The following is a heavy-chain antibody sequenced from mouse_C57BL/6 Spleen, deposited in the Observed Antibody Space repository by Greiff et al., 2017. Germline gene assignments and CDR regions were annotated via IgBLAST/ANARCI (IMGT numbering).Heavy chain of an antibody. V-gene: IGHV5-4*03. J-gene: IGHJ1*03. CDR2: ISDGGSYT. CDR1: GFTFSSYA. D-gene: IGHD4-1*01. Sequence: EVKLMESGGGLVKPGGSLKLSCAASGFTFSSYAMSWVRQTPEKRLEWVATISDGGSYTYYPDNVKGRFTISRDNAKNNLYLQMSHLKSEDTAMYYCARGLGLINWYFDVWGTGTTVTVSS. CDR3: ARGLGLINWYFDV.